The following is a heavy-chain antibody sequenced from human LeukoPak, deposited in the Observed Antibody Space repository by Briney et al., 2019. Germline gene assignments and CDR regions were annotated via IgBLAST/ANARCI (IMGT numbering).Heavy chain of an antibody. CDR2: IYYSGST. D-gene: IGHD3-10*01. J-gene: IGHJ4*02. Sequence: MPSETLSLTCTVSGGSVSSGSYYWSWIRQPPGKGLEWIGYIYYSGSTNYNPSLKSRVTISVDTSKNQFSLKLSSVTAADTAVYYCARGITMVQGVITGRHYYFDYCGQGTLVTVSS. V-gene: IGHV4-61*01. CDR1: GGSVSSGSYY. CDR3: ARGITMVQGVITGRHYYFDY.